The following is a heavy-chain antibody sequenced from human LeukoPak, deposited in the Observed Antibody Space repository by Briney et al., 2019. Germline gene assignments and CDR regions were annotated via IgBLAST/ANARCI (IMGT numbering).Heavy chain of an antibody. CDR1: GLTVSSNY. Sequence: GGSLRLSCAATGLTVSSNYMSWVRQAPGKGLEWVSVFDNGINTYYADSVKGRFTTSRDNSKNTLYLQMNTLRVEDTAVYFCARVGSGNTFGYVDYWGQGTLVTVSS. CDR3: ARVGSGNTFGYVDY. D-gene: IGHD5-18*01. CDR2: FDNGINT. J-gene: IGHJ4*02. V-gene: IGHV3-66*01.